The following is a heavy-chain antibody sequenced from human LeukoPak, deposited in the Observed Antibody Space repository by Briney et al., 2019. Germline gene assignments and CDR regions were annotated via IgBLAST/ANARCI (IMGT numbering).Heavy chain of an antibody. CDR1: GGSISSGRNY. V-gene: IGHV4-61*02. CDR2: IYIFSGST. D-gene: IGHD6-13*01. CDR3: ARAKYGFRGSSSWEYTFDY. J-gene: IGHJ4*02. Sequence: SQTLSLTCTVSGGSISSGRNYWTWIRQPAGKGLEWIGRIYIFSGSTNYNPSLKSRVTISVDTSKNQFSLKLSSVTAADTAVYYCARAKYGFRGSSSWEYTFDYWGQGTLVTVSS.